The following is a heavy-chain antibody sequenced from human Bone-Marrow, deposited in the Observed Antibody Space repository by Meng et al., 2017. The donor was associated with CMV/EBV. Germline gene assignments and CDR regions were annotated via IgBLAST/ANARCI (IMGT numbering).Heavy chain of an antibody. CDR2: IHHSGNT. D-gene: IGHD6-19*01. V-gene: IGHV4-34*01. CDR3: AKAGYSSGWYFNYLDY. J-gene: IGHJ4*02. CDR1: GGSFSGYY. Sequence: GGSFSGYYCSWLRQPPGKGLEWIGEIHHSGNTNYTPSLKSRVTISVDTSKNQFSLKLNSVIAADTAVYYCAKAGYSSGWYFNYLDYWGQGTLVTVSS.